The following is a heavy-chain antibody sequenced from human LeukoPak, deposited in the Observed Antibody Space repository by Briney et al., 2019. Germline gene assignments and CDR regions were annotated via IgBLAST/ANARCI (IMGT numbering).Heavy chain of an antibody. V-gene: IGHV3-64D*06. CDR2: ISSNGGST. CDR1: GFSLSSYG. J-gene: IGHJ4*02. Sequence: GGSLRLSCSASGFSLSSYGMHWVRQAPGKGLEYVSAISSNGGSTYYADSVKGRVTISRDNSKNTLYLQMSSLRAEDTAVYYCVKGSAVAGFEYWGQGTLVTVSS. D-gene: IGHD6-19*01. CDR3: VKGSAVAGFEY.